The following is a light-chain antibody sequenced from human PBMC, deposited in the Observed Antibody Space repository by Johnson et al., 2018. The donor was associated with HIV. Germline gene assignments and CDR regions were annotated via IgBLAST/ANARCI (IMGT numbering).Light chain of an antibody. J-gene: IGLJ1*01. V-gene: IGLV1-51*02. CDR2: ENN. CDR3: GTWDSSLNTGYV. CDR1: SSDMGNYA. Sequence: QSVLTQPPSVSAAPGQKVTISCSGSSSDMGNYAVSWYQQLPGTAPKLLIYENNKRPSGIPDRFSGSKSGTSATLGITGLQTGDEADYYCGTWDSSLNTGYVFGTGTKVTVL.